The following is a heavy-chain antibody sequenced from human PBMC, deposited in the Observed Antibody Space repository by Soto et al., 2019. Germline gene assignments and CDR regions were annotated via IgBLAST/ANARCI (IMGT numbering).Heavy chain of an antibody. CDR1: GFTFSNYA. D-gene: IGHD2-2*01. Sequence: RGALRLSCAASGFTFSNYAMSWVRQAPGKGLEWVSAISGSGGSTYYADSVKGRFTISRDNSKNTLYLQMNSLRAEDTAVYYCAKTRNIVVVPDDYYGMDVWGQGT. V-gene: IGHV3-23*01. CDR3: AKTRNIVVVPDDYYGMDV. CDR2: ISGSGGST. J-gene: IGHJ6*02.